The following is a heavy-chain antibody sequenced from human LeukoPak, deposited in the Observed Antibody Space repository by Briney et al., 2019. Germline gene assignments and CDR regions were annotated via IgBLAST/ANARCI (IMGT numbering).Heavy chain of an antibody. D-gene: IGHD3-10*01. CDR1: GYSFTSYW. CDR2: IYPGDSDT. V-gene: IGHV5-51*01. J-gene: IGHJ3*02. CDR3: ARLEQYYYGSGSYYLDAFDI. Sequence: GESLKISCKGSGYSFTSYWIGWVRQMPGKGLEWMGIIYPGDSDTRYNPSFQGQVTISADKSISTAYLKWSSLKASDTAMYYCARLEQYYYGSGSYYLDAFDIWGQGTMVTVPS.